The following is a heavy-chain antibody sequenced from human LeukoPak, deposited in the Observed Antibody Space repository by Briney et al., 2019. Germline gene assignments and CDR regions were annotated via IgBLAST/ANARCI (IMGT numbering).Heavy chain of an antibody. D-gene: IGHD3-16*02. V-gene: IGHV3-53*01. CDR3: ARDGTLGANYDYVWGSYRYDRPFDY. CDR2: IYSGGSI. Sequence: SGGSLRLSCAASGLSVSSNYMNWVRQAPGKGLEWVSVIYSGGSIYYADSVKGRFSISRDNSKNMLYLQMNSLRAEDTAVYYCARDGTLGANYDYVWGSYRYDRPFDYWGQGTLVTVSS. CDR1: GLSVSSNY. J-gene: IGHJ4*02.